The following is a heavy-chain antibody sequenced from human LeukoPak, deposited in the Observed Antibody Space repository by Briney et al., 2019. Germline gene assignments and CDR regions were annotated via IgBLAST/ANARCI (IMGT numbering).Heavy chain of an antibody. CDR3: ATYRQVLLPFES. V-gene: IGHV3-23*01. J-gene: IGHJ4*02. CDR2: VSPPGGGT. D-gene: IGHD2-8*02. Sequence: GGSLRLSCAASGFSFSYHGMNWVRQAPGKGLEWLSGVSPPGGGTYYADSVKGRFTISRDDSKSTLSLQMNSLRAEDTAIYYCATYRQVLLPFESWGQGTLVTVSS. CDR1: GFSFSYHG.